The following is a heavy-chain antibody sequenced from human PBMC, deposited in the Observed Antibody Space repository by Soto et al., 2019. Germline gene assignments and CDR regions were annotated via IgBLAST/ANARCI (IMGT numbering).Heavy chain of an antibody. CDR3: AAADWGHNFYYGMDV. V-gene: IGHV4-34*01. D-gene: IGHD7-27*01. J-gene: IGHJ6*02. Sequence: SETLSLTCAVYGGSFSGYYWSWIRQPPGKGLEWIGEINQSGSTNCKSSLKSRVTISVDTSKNQFSLKLSSVTAADTAVYYCAAADWGHNFYYGMDVWGQGTTVTASS. CDR1: GGSFSGYY. CDR2: INQSGST.